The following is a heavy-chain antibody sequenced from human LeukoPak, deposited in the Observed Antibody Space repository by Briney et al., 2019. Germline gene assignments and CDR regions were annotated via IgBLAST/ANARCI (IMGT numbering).Heavy chain of an antibody. D-gene: IGHD3-10*01. CDR3: ARVFRITKTTGMDV. J-gene: IGHJ6*02. CDR2: ISYDGSNE. V-gene: IGHV3-30-3*01. CDR1: GFTFSNYV. Sequence: PGRSLRLSCVASGFTFSNYVMHWVRQAPGKGLEWVALISYDGSNENYADSVKGRFTISRDNSKNTLYQQMNSLRAEDTAVYYCARVFRITKTTGMDVWGQGTTVTVSS.